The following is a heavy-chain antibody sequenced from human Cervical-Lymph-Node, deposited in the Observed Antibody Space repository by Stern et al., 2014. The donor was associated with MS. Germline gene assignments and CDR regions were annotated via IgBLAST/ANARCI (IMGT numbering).Heavy chain of an antibody. CDR3: ATSGGRRGDFRDY. Sequence: QVQLQESGPGLVKPSQTLSLTCTVSGGSVSTYNYYWTWIRQPAGKGLEWIGRIYASGNTNYNPSLKGRVPIPHTPSRTQFTLKLTSVTAADTAVYYCATSGGRRGDFRDYWGQGTLVTVSS. CDR2: IYASGNT. D-gene: IGHD4-17*01. V-gene: IGHV4-61*02. CDR1: GGSVSTYNYY. J-gene: IGHJ4*02.